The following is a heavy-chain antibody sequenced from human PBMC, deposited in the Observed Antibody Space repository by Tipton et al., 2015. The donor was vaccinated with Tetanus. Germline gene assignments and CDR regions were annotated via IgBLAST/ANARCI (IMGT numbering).Heavy chain of an antibody. J-gene: IGHJ4*02. CDR3: ARDTREYNIDLD. CDR1: GFTFYSYG. CDR2: ISYDGRNK. Sequence: SLRLSCAASGFTFYSYGMHWVRQAPGKGLEWVAVISYDGRNKYYAHSVKGRFTISRDNSKNTLYLQMDSLRAEDTAIYSCARDTREYNIDLDWGQGTLVSVSS. D-gene: IGHD2-2*01. V-gene: IGHV3-30*03.